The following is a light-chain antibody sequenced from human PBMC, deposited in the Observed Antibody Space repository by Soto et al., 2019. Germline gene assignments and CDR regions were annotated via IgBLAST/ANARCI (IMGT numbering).Light chain of an antibody. CDR1: QAISNW. CDR2: AAS. Sequence: DIQMTQSPSSVSASVGDRVTITCRASQAISNWLAWYQQKPGKAPKLLIYAASGLHSGVPSRFSGSGSGTDFTLTISSLQPEDFATYYCQQANSFPYTFGQGTKVEIK. CDR3: QQANSFPYT. J-gene: IGKJ2*01. V-gene: IGKV1-12*01.